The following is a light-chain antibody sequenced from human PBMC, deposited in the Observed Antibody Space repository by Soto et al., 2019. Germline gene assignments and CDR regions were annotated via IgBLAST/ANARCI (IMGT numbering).Light chain of an antibody. CDR1: STDVGEYNY. CDR3: SSYAGRDSWR. V-gene: IGLV2-8*01. J-gene: IGLJ3*02. Sequence: QSALTQPPSASGSSGQSVTISCTGTSTDVGEYNYVSWYQHHPGKAPKLLIYEVFRRPSGVPDRFSGSKSGNTASLTVSGLQAEDEADYYCSSYAGRDSWRFGGGTKLTVL. CDR2: EVF.